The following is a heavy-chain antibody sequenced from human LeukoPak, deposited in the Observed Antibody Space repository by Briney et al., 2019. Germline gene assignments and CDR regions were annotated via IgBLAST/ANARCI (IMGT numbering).Heavy chain of an antibody. CDR1: GYTFTGYY. CDR2: INPNSGGT. D-gene: IGHD6-6*01. CDR3: ARDFEQLAPKRAYYYYYYGMDV. J-gene: IGHJ6*02. Sequence: ASVKVSCKASGYTFTGYYMHWVRQAPGQGLEWMGWINPNSGGTNYAQKFQGRVTMTRDTSISTAYMELSRLRSDDTAVYYRARDFEQLAPKRAYYYYYYGMDVWGQGTTVTVSS. V-gene: IGHV1-2*02.